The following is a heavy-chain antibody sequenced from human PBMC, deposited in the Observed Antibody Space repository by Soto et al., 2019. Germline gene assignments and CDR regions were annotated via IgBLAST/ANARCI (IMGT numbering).Heavy chain of an antibody. CDR2: ISGSGGST. CDR3: AVTWGSSGWSPYYFDY. J-gene: IGHJ4*02. D-gene: IGHD6-19*01. V-gene: IGHV3-23*01. Sequence: PAVSLRLSCVASEFTFSSYAMSWVLQAPGKGLERVSAISGSGGSTYYADSVKGRFTISRDNSKNTLYLQMNSLRAEDTAVYYCAVTWGSSGWSPYYFDYWGQGTLVTVSS. CDR1: EFTFSSYA.